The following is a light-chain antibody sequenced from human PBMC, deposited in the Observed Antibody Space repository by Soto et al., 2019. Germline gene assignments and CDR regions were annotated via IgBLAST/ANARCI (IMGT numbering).Light chain of an antibody. V-gene: IGKV1-5*01. CDR2: GAS. CDR3: QQCHRYLT. Sequence: DIQMTQSPSTLSGSVGDRVTITFRASESMSNCLAWYQQKPGKAPKLLISGASSLQSGVPSRFSGSASGTEFTLTISSLQPDDIATYYCQQCHRYLTFGQGTKVDIK. J-gene: IGKJ1*01. CDR1: ESMSNC.